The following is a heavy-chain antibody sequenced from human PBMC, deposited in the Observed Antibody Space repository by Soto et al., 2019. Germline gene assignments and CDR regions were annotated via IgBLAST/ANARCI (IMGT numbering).Heavy chain of an antibody. CDR1: GGSITSYR. CDR2: INTSGNT. J-gene: IGHJ4*02. V-gene: IGHV4-4*07. D-gene: IGHD1-7*01. CDR3: ARESGNNWDYEAY. Sequence: SETLSLTCKVSGGSITSYRWSWIRQSAGKGLEWIGRINTSGNTHYNPSLKSRVTVSIDTSQNQFFLTVTSVTAADSAVYYCARESGNNWDYEAYWGQGTPVTVSS.